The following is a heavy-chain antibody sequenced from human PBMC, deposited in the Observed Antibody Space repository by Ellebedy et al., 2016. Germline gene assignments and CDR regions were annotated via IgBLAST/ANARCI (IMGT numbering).Heavy chain of an antibody. J-gene: IGHJ3*02. CDR2: ISGSGGST. CDR1: GFTFSSYA. CDR3: AKVDIVATIYSAFDI. D-gene: IGHD5-12*01. V-gene: IGHV3-23*01. Sequence: GESLKISXAASGFTFSSYAMSWVRQAPGKGLEWVSAISGSGGSTYYADSVKGRFTISRDNSKNTLYLQMNSLRAEDTAVYYCAKVDIVATIYSAFDIWGQGTMVTVSS.